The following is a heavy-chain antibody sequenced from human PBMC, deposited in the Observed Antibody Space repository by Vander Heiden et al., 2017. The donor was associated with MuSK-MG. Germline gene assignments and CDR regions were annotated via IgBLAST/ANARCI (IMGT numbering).Heavy chain of an antibody. CDR3: ARIKYYSGSGRGPYYMDV. CDR1: GFTFRAYY. J-gene: IGHJ6*03. Sequence: QVQLVESGGGLVKPGGSLSLPCAASGFTFRAYYMSCIRQAPGKGLEWLSYISSSGSTIYYADSVRGRFTISRDNAKNSLYLQMNSLRTEDTALYYCARIKYYSGSGRGPYYMDVWGKGTTVTVSS. CDR2: ISSSGSTI. D-gene: IGHD3-10*01. V-gene: IGHV3-11*01.